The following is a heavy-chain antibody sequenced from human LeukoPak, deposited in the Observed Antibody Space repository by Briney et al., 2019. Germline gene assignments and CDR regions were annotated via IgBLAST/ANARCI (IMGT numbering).Heavy chain of an antibody. D-gene: IGHD4/OR15-4a*01. Sequence: QTGGSLRLSCAASGFIFNEHAMSWVRQAPGKGLEWVSGLSGSGGSTDYADSVKGRFTVSRDNSKNTLFLQMNSLRAEDTAIYYCAKERDYGPADYWGQGTLVTVSS. CDR2: LSGSGGST. CDR3: AKERDYGPADY. CDR1: GFIFNEHA. J-gene: IGHJ4*02. V-gene: IGHV3-23*01.